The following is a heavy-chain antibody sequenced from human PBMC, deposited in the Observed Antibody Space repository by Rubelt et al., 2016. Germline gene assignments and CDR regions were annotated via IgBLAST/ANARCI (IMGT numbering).Heavy chain of an antibody. CDR1: GYTLTELS. CDR3: ARDWTPYRLEWLPNWFDP. Sequence: QVQLVQSGAEVKKPGASVKVSCKVSGYTLTELSMHWVRQAPGKGLEWMGGFDPDDGEPIYAQKLQGRFTMTEGTSTDTADMGRGSLISEDTAVYYWARDWTPYRLEWLPNWFDPWGQGTLVTVSS. CDR2: FDPDDGEP. D-gene: IGHD3-3*01. V-gene: IGHV1-24*01. J-gene: IGHJ5*02.